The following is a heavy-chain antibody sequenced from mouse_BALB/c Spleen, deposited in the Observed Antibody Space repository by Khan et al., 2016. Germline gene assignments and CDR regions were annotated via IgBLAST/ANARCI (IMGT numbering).Heavy chain of an antibody. CDR3: AGGLGRGDAMDY. CDR2: IDPANGNT. CDR1: GFNIKDTY. Sequence: VQLQQSGAELVKPGASVKLSCTASGFNIKDTYMHWVKQRPEQGLEWIGRIDPANGNTKYDPKFQGKATITADTSSNTAYLQLSSLTSEDTAVYYCAGGLGRGDAMDYWGQGTSVTVSS. V-gene: IGHV14-3*02. J-gene: IGHJ4*01. D-gene: IGHD4-1*01.